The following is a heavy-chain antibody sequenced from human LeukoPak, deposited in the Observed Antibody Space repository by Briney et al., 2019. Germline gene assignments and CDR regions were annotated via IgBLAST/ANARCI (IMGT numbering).Heavy chain of an antibody. D-gene: IGHD2-15*01. CDR2: ISAYNGNT. CDR3: ARDDLGYCNGGSCYSLFDY. V-gene: IGHV1-18*01. Sequence: ASVKVSCKASGYTFTGYGISWVRQAPGQGLEWMGWISAYNGNTNYARKLRDRVTMTTDTSTSTAYMELRSLKSDDTAVYYCARDDLGYCNGGSCYSLFDYWGQGTLVTVSS. J-gene: IGHJ4*02. CDR1: GYTFTGYG.